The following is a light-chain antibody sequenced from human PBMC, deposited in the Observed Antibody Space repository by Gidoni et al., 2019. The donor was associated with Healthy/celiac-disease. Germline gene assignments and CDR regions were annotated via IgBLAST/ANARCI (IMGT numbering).Light chain of an antibody. V-gene: IGKV1-5*01. J-gene: IGKJ1*01. CDR1: QSISSW. Sequence: DIQMTQSPSTLSASVGDRVTITCRASQSISSWLAWYQQKPGKAPKLLIYDASSLESGVPSRFSGSGSVTEFTLTISSLQPYDFATYYCQQYNSYSKTFGQGTQVEIK. CDR2: DAS. CDR3: QQYNSYSKT.